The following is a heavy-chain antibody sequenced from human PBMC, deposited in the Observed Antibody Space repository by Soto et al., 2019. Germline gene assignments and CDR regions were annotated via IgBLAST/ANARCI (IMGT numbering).Heavy chain of an antibody. CDR3: ARDLVGSVHYYCGMDV. Sequence: AASVKVSCKASGYTFTNYGISWVRQAPGQGLEWMGWISANNGNTNYAQKLQGRVTMTTDTSTSTAYMELRSLRSDDTAVYYCARDLVGSVHYYCGMDVWGQGTTVTVSS. CDR1: GYTFTNYG. CDR2: ISANNGNT. V-gene: IGHV1-18*04. J-gene: IGHJ6*02.